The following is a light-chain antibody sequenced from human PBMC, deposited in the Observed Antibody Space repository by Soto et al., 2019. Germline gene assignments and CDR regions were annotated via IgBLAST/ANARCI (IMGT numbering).Light chain of an antibody. CDR2: GNS. V-gene: IGLV1-40*01. J-gene: IGLJ2*01. CDR1: SSNIGAGYD. Sequence: QSALTQPPSVSGAPGQRVTISCTGSSSNIGAGYDVHWYQQLPGTAPKLLIYGNSNRPSGVPDRFSGPKSGTSASLAITGLQAEDEADYYCQSYDSSLRGVFGGGTKVTVL. CDR3: QSYDSSLRGV.